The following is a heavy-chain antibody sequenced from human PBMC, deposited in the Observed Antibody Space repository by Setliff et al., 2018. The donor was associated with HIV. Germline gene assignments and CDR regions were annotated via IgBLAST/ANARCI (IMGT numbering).Heavy chain of an antibody. CDR1: GGSISSYY. V-gene: IGHV4-4*07. J-gene: IGHJ4*01. Sequence: ETLSLTCTVSGGSISSYYWSWIRQPAGKRLEFIGRISAAGTINYNPSLRSRVTLSVDTSENQFSLTVNSVTAADTAMYFCARDEGRATGSWWDQSASWYLNYWGHGILVTVSS. CDR3: ARDEGRATGSWWDQSASWYLNY. CDR2: ISAAGTI. D-gene: IGHD6-13*01.